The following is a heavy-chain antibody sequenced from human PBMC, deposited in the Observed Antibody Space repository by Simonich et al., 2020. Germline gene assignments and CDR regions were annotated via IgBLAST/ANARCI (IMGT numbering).Heavy chain of an antibody. V-gene: IGHV1-18*01. D-gene: IGHD6-13*01. CDR1: GYTFTSYG. J-gene: IGHJ4*02. CDR2: NNTNNGNT. Sequence: QVQLVQSGAEVKKPGASVKVSCKASGYTFTSYGISWVRQAPGQGLEWMGWNNTNNGNTNYAPKLQGRVTMTTDTSTSTAYMELRSLRSDDTAVYYCARDQGGRAAAATDYWGQGTLVTVSS. CDR3: ARDQGGRAAAATDY.